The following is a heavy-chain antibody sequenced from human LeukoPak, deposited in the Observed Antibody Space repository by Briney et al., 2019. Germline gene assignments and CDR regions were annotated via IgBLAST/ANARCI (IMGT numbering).Heavy chain of an antibody. Sequence: PSETLSLTCTVSGGPISSYYWSWIRQPPGKGLEWIGYIYYSGSTNYNPSLKSRVTISVDTSKNQFSLKLSSVTAADTAVYYCARDIPLPYSSGVGFDYWGQGTLVTVSS. CDR1: GGPISSYY. CDR3: ARDIPLPYSSGVGFDY. CDR2: IYYSGST. D-gene: IGHD6-19*01. V-gene: IGHV4-59*01. J-gene: IGHJ4*02.